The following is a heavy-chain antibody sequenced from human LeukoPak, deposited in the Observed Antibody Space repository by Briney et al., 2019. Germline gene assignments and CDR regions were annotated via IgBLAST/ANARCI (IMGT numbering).Heavy chain of an antibody. CDR1: GFTFINYG. Sequence: GGTLRLSCAASGFTFINYGMSWVRQAPGKGLEWVSAISGSGSSTYYADSVKGRFTISRDNSKNTLYLQMNSLRAEDTAVYYCARGEPTYYWGQGTLVTVSS. CDR3: ARGEPTYY. CDR2: ISGSGSST. D-gene: IGHD1-26*01. J-gene: IGHJ4*02. V-gene: IGHV3-23*01.